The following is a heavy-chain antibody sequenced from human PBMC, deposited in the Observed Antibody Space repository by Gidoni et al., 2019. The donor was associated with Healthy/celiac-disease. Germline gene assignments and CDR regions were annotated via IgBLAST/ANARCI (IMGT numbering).Heavy chain of an antibody. V-gene: IGHV2-70*01. CDR2: IDWDDDK. CDR1: GFSLSTSGPC. Sequence: QVTLRESGPALVKPTQTLTLTCPFSGFSLSTSGPCVRWIRQPPGKALEWLALIDWDDDKYYSTSLKTRLTISKDTSKHQVVLTMTNMDPVDTAPYYCARIRYSSCCFDYWGQGTPVTVSS. CDR3: ARIRYSSCCFDY. D-gene: IGHD6-19*01. J-gene: IGHJ4*02.